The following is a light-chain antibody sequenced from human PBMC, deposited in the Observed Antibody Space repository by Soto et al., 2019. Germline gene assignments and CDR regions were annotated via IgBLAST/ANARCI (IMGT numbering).Light chain of an antibody. CDR3: SSYAGSNSNVV. Sequence: QSALTQPPSASGSAGQSVTISCTGTSSDVGGYNYVSWYQQEPGKAPKLMIYEVSKRPSGVPDRFSGSKSGNTASLTVSGLQAEDEADYYCSSYAGSNSNVVFGGGTKVTVL. J-gene: IGLJ2*01. CDR1: SSDVGGYNY. V-gene: IGLV2-8*01. CDR2: EVS.